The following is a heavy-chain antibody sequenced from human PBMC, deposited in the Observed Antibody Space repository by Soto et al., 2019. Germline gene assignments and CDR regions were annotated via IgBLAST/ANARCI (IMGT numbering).Heavy chain of an antibody. Sequence: GGSLRLSCAASGFIFSNYAMHWVRQAPGKGLEWVAVVSYFGNDKYYSDSVKGRFTVSRDNSKNTLYLQMDSLRPEDTAVYSCARDRGDSITIFDYWGQGTLVTVSS. V-gene: IGHV3-30-3*01. CDR1: GFIFSNYA. CDR3: ARDRGDSITIFDY. CDR2: VSYFGNDK. J-gene: IGHJ4*02. D-gene: IGHD3-10*01.